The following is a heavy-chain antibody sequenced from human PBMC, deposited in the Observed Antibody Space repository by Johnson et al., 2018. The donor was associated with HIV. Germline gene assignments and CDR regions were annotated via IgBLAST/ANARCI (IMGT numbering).Heavy chain of an antibody. J-gene: IGHJ3*02. CDR2: IRYDGSNK. CDR3: AKDYEWFGEFVDAFDI. D-gene: IGHD3-10*01. Sequence: QEKLVESGGGVVQPGGSLRLSCAASGFTFSSYGMHWVRQAPGKGREWVAFIRYDGSNKYYADSVKGRFTISRDNSKNTLYLQMNSLRAEDTAVYYCAKDYEWFGEFVDAFDIWGQGTMVTVSS. V-gene: IGHV3-30*02. CDR1: GFTFSSYG.